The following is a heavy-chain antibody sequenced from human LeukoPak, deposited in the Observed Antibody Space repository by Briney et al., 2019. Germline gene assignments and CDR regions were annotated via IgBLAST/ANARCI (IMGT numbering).Heavy chain of an antibody. CDR2: ISGSGGST. CDR3: ARRGYSGYDSPPYYFDY. D-gene: IGHD5-12*01. CDR1: GFTFSSYA. V-gene: IGHV3-23*01. J-gene: IGHJ4*02. Sequence: PGGSLRLSCAASGFTFSSYAMSWVRQAPGKGLEWVSAISGSGGSTYYADSVKGRFTISRDNSKNTLYLQMNSLRAEDTAVYYCARRGYSGYDSPPYYFDYWGQGTLVTVSS.